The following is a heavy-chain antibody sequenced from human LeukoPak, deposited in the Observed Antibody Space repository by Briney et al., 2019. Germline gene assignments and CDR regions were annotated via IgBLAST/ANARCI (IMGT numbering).Heavy chain of an antibody. CDR1: GFTFNNAW. CDR2: IYTSGST. V-gene: IGHV4-4*07. D-gene: IGHD2-2*01. CDR3: ARDVGSCYGFGCWFDP. Sequence: GSLRLSCAASGFTFNNAWLSWIRQPAGKGLEWIGRIYTSGSTDYNPSLKSRVTISVDTSKNEFSLKLTSVTAADTAVYYCARDVGSCYGFGCWFDPWGQGTLVTVSS. J-gene: IGHJ5*02.